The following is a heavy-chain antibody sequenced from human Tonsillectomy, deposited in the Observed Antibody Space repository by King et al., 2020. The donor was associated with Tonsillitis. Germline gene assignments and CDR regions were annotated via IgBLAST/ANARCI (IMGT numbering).Heavy chain of an antibody. D-gene: IGHD5-24*01. CDR1: GFTFSDCY. V-gene: IGHV3-11*01. CDR2: ISSRGNTI. Sequence: VQLVESGGGLVKPGGSLRLSCAASGFTFSDCYMSWIRQAPGKGLEWVSYISSRGNTIYYADSVKGRFTISRDNAKNSLYLQMNSLRAEDTAVYYCASQRWLHQAVFFDYWGQGTLVTVSS. CDR3: ASQRWLHQAVFFDY. J-gene: IGHJ4*02.